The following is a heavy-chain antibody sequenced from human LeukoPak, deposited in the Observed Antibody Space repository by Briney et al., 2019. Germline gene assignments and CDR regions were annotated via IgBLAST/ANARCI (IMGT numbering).Heavy chain of an antibody. J-gene: IGHJ4*02. Sequence: GRSLRLSCTTSAFPFSSYGMPWVRQAPGKGLEWVAVIWHDGSYKYYADSVKGRFTISRDNSKDTLYLQMNSLRAEDTAVYYCAKDYYYDSGGYFDYWGQGTLVTVSS. CDR3: AKDYYYDSGGYFDY. D-gene: IGHD3-22*01. CDR1: AFPFSSYG. V-gene: IGHV3-33*06. CDR2: IWHDGSYK.